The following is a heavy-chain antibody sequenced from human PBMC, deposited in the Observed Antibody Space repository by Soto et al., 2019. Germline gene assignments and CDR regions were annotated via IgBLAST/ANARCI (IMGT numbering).Heavy chain of an antibody. D-gene: IGHD3-3*01. CDR2: IYYSGST. V-gene: IGHV4-39*01. J-gene: IGHJ4*02. CDR3: ARHAKGDDFWSGYEEYYFDY. Sequence: SETLSLTCTVSGGSISSSSYYWGWIRQPPGKGLERIGSIYYSGSTYYNPSLKSRVTISVDTSKNQFSLKLSSVTAADTAVYYCARHAKGDDFWSGYEEYYFDYWGQGTLVTVSS. CDR1: GGSISSSSYY.